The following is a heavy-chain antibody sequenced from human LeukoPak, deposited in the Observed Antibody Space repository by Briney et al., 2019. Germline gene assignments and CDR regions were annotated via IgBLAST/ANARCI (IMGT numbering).Heavy chain of an antibody. V-gene: IGHV3-66*02. J-gene: IGHJ4*02. CDR2: IYSGGST. CDR1: GFTVSSNY. Sequence: VGSLRLSCAASGFTVSSNYMSWVRQAPGKGLEWVSVIYSGGSTYYADSVKGRFTISRDNSKNTLYLQMNSLRAEDTAVYYCASSCSSTGCYGSFDYWGQGTLVTVSS. CDR3: ASSCSSTGCYGSFDY. D-gene: IGHD2-2*01.